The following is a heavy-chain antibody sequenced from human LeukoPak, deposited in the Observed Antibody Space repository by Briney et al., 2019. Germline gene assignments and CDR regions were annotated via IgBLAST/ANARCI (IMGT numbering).Heavy chain of an antibody. Sequence: SETLSLTCAVYGGSFSGYYWSWIRQPPGKGLEWIGEINHSGSTNYNPSLKSRVTISVDTSKNQFSLKLSSVTAADTAVYYCARFVLPYYYGSGSHYFDYWGQGTLATVSS. J-gene: IGHJ4*02. CDR3: ARFVLPYYYGSGSHYFDY. D-gene: IGHD3-10*01. CDR1: GGSFSGYY. CDR2: INHSGST. V-gene: IGHV4-34*01.